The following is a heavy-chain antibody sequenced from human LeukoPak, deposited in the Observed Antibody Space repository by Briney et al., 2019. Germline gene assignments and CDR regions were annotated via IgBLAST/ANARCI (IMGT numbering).Heavy chain of an antibody. V-gene: IGHV4-59*08. CDR1: GGSISSYY. CDR2: IYYSGST. D-gene: IGHD5-24*01. CDR3: ARQGDGYIVFDY. J-gene: IGHJ4*02. Sequence: SETLSLTCTVSGGSISSYYWSWIRQPPGKGLEWIGYIYYSGSTNYNPSLKSRVTISVDTSKNQFPLKLSSVTAADTAVYYCARQGDGYIVFDYWGQGTLVTVSS.